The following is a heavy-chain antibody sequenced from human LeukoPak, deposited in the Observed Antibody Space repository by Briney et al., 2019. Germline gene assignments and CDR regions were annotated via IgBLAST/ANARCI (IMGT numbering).Heavy chain of an antibody. J-gene: IGHJ4*02. V-gene: IGHV1-2*02. Sequence: GASVKVSCKASGYTFTGYYMHWVRQAPGQGLEWMGWINPNSGGTNYAQKFQGRVTMTRDTSISTAYMELSRLRSDDTAVYYCARVPYYYGSGSREYFDYWGQGTLVTVSS. CDR2: INPNSGGT. D-gene: IGHD3-10*01. CDR1: GYTFTGYY. CDR3: ARVPYYYGSGSREYFDY.